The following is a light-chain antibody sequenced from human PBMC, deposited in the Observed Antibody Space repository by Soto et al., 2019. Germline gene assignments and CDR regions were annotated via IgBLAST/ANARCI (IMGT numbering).Light chain of an antibody. Sequence: QLVLTQPASVSGSPGQSITISCTGTSSDVGGYNYVSWYQQHPGKAPKLMIYEVSNRPSGVSNRFSGSKSANTASLTISGLQAEDEADYYCSSFASSSTPVVFGGGTKLTVL. J-gene: IGLJ3*02. V-gene: IGLV2-14*01. CDR3: SSFASSSTPVV. CDR2: EVS. CDR1: SSDVGGYNY.